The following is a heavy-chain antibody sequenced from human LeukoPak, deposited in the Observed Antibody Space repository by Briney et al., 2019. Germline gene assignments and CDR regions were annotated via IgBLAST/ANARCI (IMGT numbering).Heavy chain of an antibody. Sequence: PGGSLRLSCAASGFTFDDYAMHWVRQAPGKGLEWVSGISWNSGSIGYADSVKGRFTISRDNAKNSLYLQMNSLRAEDTALYYCAKDRSYTVRGPFDPWGQGTLVTVSS. D-gene: IGHD3-10*01. V-gene: IGHV3-9*01. CDR1: GFTFDDYA. CDR2: ISWNSGSI. J-gene: IGHJ5*02. CDR3: AKDRSYTVRGPFDP.